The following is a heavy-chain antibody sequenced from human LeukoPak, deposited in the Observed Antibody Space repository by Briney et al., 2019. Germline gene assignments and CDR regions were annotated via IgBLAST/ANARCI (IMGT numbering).Heavy chain of an antibody. V-gene: IGHV1-18*01. CDR1: GYTFINYG. J-gene: IGHJ4*02. CDR2: NSTYNGNT. D-gene: IGHD6-19*01. CDR3: ARDDLRIVVAGNFDY. Sequence: ASVKVSCKASGYTFINYGISWVRQAPGQGLEWMGWNSTYNGNTNYAQKLQGRVTMTTDTSTSTAYMELRSLRSDDTAVYYCARDDLRIVVAGNFDYWGQGTLVTVSS.